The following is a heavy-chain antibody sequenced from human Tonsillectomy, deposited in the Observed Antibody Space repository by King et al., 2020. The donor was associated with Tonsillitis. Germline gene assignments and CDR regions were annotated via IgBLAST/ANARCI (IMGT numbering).Heavy chain of an antibody. V-gene: IGHV3-21*06. D-gene: IGHD3-22*01. CDR2: ISGTSRYI. CDR3: AGVAVSSYYYDGRVGVTDAFDV. Sequence: VQLVESGGGLVKPGGSLRLSCAASGFNFSSYTMNWVRQAPGKGLEWVSSISGTSRYIYYADSVKGRFTISRDNAKISVFLQRNSLRAEDTAIYFCAGVAVSSYYYDGRVGVTDAFDVWGQGTLVTVSS. CDR1: GFNFSSYT. J-gene: IGHJ3*01.